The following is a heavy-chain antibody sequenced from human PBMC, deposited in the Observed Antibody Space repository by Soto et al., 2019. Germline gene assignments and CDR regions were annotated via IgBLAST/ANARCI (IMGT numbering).Heavy chain of an antibody. V-gene: IGHV4-34*01. CDR3: ARGRLGGAAD. J-gene: IGHJ4*02. Sequence: QVQLQQWGAGLLKPSETLSLTCAVYGGSFSGYYWSWIRQPPGKGLEWIGEINQSGGTNYNPSLKSRVTISVDTSKNQFSLKLSSVTAADTAVYDCARGRLGGAADWGQGTLVTVSS. CDR2: INQSGGT. D-gene: IGHD1-26*01. CDR1: GGSFSGYY.